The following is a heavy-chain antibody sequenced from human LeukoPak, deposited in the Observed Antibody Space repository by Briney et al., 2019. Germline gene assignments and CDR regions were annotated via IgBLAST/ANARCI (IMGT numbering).Heavy chain of an antibody. Sequence: PSETLSLTCILSGGSLSSSHYYWGWIRQPPGKGLEWTGYIYYSGSTYYNPSLKSRVTISVDTSKNQFSLNLSSVTAADTAAYYCAGSAPSSGYYYGDAFDIWGQGTMVTVSS. D-gene: IGHD3-22*01. J-gene: IGHJ3*02. CDR3: AGSAPSSGYYYGDAFDI. CDR1: GGSLSSSHYY. CDR2: IYYSGST. V-gene: IGHV4-39*01.